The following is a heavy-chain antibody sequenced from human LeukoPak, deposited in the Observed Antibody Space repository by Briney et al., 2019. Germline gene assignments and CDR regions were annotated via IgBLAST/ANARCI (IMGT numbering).Heavy chain of an antibody. CDR3: TRSPPPGATAYGVVDL. D-gene: IGHD3-16*01. Sequence: SETLSLTCTVSGGSISSGDYYWSWIRQPPGKGLEWIGEINHSGSTNYNPSLKSRVTISIDTSKNQFSLKLRSVTAADTAVYHCTRSPPPGATAYGVVDLWGQGTLVTVSS. J-gene: IGHJ4*02. V-gene: IGHV4-39*07. CDR1: GGSISSGDYY. CDR2: INHSGST.